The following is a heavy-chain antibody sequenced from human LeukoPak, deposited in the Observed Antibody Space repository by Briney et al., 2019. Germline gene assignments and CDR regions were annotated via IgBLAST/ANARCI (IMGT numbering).Heavy chain of an antibody. CDR2: IYSGGST. CDR3: ARAYVGAHFDY. D-gene: IGHD1-26*01. J-gene: IGHJ4*02. Sequence: GGSLRLSCAASGFTVSSNYMSWVRQAPGKGLEWVSVIYSGGSTYYADSVKGRFTISRDNSKNTLYLQMNSLRAEDTAVYYCARAYVGAHFDYWGQGTPVTVSS. CDR1: GFTVSSNY. V-gene: IGHV3-53*01.